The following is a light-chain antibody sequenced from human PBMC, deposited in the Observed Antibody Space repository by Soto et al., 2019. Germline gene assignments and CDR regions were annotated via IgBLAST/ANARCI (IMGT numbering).Light chain of an antibody. CDR3: QQYNNWPHIP. CDR2: DAY. Sequence: EVVLTQAPFTLSLSPGERATLSCRASQSFRGLLAWYQQKPGQAPRLLIYDAYNRATGIPDRFSGSGSGTDFTLTISRLEPEDFAVYYCQQYNNWPHIPFGQGTRLEIK. V-gene: IGKV3-11*01. CDR1: QSFRGL. J-gene: IGKJ5*01.